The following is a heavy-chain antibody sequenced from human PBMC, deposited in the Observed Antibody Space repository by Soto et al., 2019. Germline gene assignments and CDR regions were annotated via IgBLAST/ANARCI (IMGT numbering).Heavy chain of an antibody. J-gene: IGHJ4*02. CDR2: IFGNGDGT. CDR3: VKWHTSNFDSLPFTGFDF. Sequence: GGSLRLSCVATGFSFRNYAMNWVRQAPGKGLEWVSGIFGNGDGTYYADSVKGRFTISRDNSNNTLYLQMRSLRAEDAAAYYCVKWHTSNFDSLPFTGFDFWGQGTQVTVSS. V-gene: IGHV3-23*01. CDR1: GFSFRNYA. D-gene: IGHD3-22*01.